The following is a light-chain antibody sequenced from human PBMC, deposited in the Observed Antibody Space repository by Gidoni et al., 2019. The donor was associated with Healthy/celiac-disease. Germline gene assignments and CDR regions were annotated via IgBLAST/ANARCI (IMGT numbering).Light chain of an antibody. Sequence: EIVMTQSPATLSVSAGERATLTSRASQSVSSNLACYQQQPGQAPRLLLYGASTRATGIPARFSGSGSWTKFTLTISSLQSEDFAVYYCQQYSNWPPLTFGGGTKVEIK. CDR2: GAS. CDR1: QSVSSN. J-gene: IGKJ4*01. V-gene: IGKV3-15*01. CDR3: QQYSNWPPLT.